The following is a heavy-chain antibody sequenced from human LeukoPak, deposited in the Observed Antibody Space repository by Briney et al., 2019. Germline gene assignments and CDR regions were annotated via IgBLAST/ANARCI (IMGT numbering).Heavy chain of an antibody. V-gene: IGHV4-59*01. CDR3: ARGDSSGYYLTFDY. J-gene: IGHJ4*02. CDR1: GGSISSYY. D-gene: IGHD3-22*01. CDR2: IYYSGST. Sequence: SETLSLTCTVSGGSISSYYWSWIRQPPGKGLEWIGYIYYSGSTNYNPSLKSRVTISVDTSKNQFSLKLSSVTAADTAVYYCARGDSSGYYLTFDYWGQGTLVTVSS.